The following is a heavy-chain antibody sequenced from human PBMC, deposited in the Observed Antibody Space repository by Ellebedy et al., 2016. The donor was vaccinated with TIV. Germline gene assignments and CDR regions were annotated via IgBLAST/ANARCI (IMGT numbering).Heavy chain of an antibody. D-gene: IGHD3-10*01. J-gene: IGHJ4*02. CDR1: GYTFTGYY. CDR2: INPNSGGT. Sequence: ASVKVSCKASGYTFTGYYMHWVRQAPGQGLEWMGWINPNSGGTNYAQKFQGRVTMTTDTSSSTAYMELRSLRSDDTAVYYCAREPTYGWDHFNYWGQGTLVTVSS. CDR3: AREPTYGWDHFNY. V-gene: IGHV1-2*02.